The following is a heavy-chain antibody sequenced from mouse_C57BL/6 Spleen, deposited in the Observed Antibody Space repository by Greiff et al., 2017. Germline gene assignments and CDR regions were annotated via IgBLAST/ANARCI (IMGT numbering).Heavy chain of an antibody. J-gene: IGHJ4*01. Sequence: VKLQQPGAELVKPGASVKLSCKASGYTFTSYWMHWVKQRPGRGLEWIGRIDPNSGGTKYNEKFKSKATLTVDKPSSTAYMQLSSLTSEDSAVYYCARRHYYGSSHYAMDYWGQGTSVTVSS. CDR2: IDPNSGGT. V-gene: IGHV1-72*01. CDR3: ARRHYYGSSHYAMDY. CDR1: GYTFTSYW. D-gene: IGHD1-1*01.